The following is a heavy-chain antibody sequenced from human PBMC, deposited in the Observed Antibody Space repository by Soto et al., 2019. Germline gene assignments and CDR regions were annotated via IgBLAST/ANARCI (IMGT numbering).Heavy chain of an antibody. CDR3: ARENDDYYYGMDV. CDR2: IPYDGSNK. V-gene: IGHV3-30-3*01. J-gene: IGHJ6*02. CDR1: GFTFSSYA. Sequence: QVQLVESGGGVVQPGRSLRLSCAASGFTFSSYAMHWVRQAPGKGLEWVAVIPYDGSNKYYADSVKGRFTISRDNSKNTLYLQMNSLRAEDTAVYYCARENDDYYYGMDVWGQGTTVTVSS. D-gene: IGHD1-1*01.